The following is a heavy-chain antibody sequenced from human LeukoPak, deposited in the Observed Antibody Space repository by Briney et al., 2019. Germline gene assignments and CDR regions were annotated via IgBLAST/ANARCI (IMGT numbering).Heavy chain of an antibody. CDR3: ARDHNWGFDY. J-gene: IGHJ4*02. Sequence: GGSLRLSCAASGFTFSSYAMNWVRQAPGRGLEWVSYISGSSSTIHYADSVKGRFTISRDNAKNSLYLQMNSLRDEDTAMYYCARDHNWGFDYWGQGTLVTVSS. CDR1: GFTFSSYA. CDR2: ISGSSSTI. D-gene: IGHD3-16*01. V-gene: IGHV3-48*02.